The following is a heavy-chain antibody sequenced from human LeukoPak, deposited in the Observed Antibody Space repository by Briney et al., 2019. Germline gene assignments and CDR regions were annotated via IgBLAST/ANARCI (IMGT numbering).Heavy chain of an antibody. V-gene: IGHV3-48*04. CDR2: ISTSSGTI. CDR1: GFTFSSYS. CDR3: ARHKSHDSSGDWFDP. D-gene: IGHD3-22*01. Sequence: GGSLRLSCAASGFTFSSYSMNWVRQAPGKGLEWVSYISTSSGTIYYADSVKGRFTISRDNAKNSLYLQMNSLRAEDTAVYYCARHKSHDSSGDWFDPWGQGTLVTVSS. J-gene: IGHJ5*02.